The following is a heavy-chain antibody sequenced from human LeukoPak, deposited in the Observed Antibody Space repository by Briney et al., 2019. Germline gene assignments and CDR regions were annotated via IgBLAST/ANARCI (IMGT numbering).Heavy chain of an antibody. CDR1: GGSISTYY. J-gene: IGHJ4*02. V-gene: IGHV4-59*08. Sequence: PSETLSLTCTVSGGSISTYYWSWIRQPPGKGLEWIGYIYYSGSANYNPSPESRVTISVDTSKNHFSLKLSSVTAADTAVYYCARHYGYSYGPDYWGQGTLVTVSS. CDR2: IYYSGSA. D-gene: IGHD5-18*01. CDR3: ARHYGYSYGPDY.